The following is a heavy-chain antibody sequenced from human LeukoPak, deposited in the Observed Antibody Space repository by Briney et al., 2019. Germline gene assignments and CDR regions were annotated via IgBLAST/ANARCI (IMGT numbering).Heavy chain of an antibody. J-gene: IGHJ4*02. CDR2: ISAYNGNT. V-gene: IGHV1-18*01. D-gene: IGHD3-22*01. CDR3: ARDRPSDHYYDSSGYLALLDY. Sequence: ASVKVSCKASGYTFTSYGISWVRQAPGQGLEWMGWISAYNGNTNYAQKLQGRVTMTTDTSTSTAYMELRSLRSDDTAVYYCARDRPSDHYYDSSGYLALLDYWGQGTLVTVSS. CDR1: GYTFTSYG.